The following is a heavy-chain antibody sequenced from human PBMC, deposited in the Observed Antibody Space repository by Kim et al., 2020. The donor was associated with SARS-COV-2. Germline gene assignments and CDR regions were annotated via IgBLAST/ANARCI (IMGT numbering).Heavy chain of an antibody. CDR2: IKEDGSEK. J-gene: IGHJ4*01. V-gene: IGHV3-7*01. Sequence: GGSLRLSCAASGFTFNSYWMSWVRQVPGKGLEWVANIKEDGSEKYYVDSVNGRFTSSRDNLKNSLYLQMNSLRAEDTAVYYCVRLYDCYNSGNYYFYFD. CDR1: GFTFNSYW. D-gene: IGHD3-10*01. CDR3: VRLYDCYNSGNYYFYFD.